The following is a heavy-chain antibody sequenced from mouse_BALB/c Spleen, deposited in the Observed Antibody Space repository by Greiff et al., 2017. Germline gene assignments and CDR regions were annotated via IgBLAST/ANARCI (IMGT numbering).Heavy chain of an antibody. CDR2: IYPGNSDT. J-gene: IGHJ4*01. V-gene: IGHV1-5*01. D-gene: IGHD2-2*01. Sequence: EVQLQESGTVLARPGASVKMSCKASGYSFTSYWMHWVKQRPGQGLEWIGAIYPGNSDTSYNQKFKGKAKLTAVTSASTAYMELSSLTNEDSAVYYCARDYGYDAGDYAMDYWGQGTSVTVSS. CDR1: GYSFTSYW. CDR3: ARDYGYDAGDYAMDY.